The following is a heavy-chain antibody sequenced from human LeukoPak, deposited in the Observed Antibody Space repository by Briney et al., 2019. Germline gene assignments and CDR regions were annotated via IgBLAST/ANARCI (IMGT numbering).Heavy chain of an antibody. CDR2: MNPNSGNT. CDR3: ASLRYSSTSPRY. J-gene: IGHJ4*02. V-gene: IGHV1-8*01. CDR1: GYTFTSYD. D-gene: IGHD6-6*01. Sequence: ASVKVSCKASGYTFTSYDINWVRQATGQGVERMGWMNPNSGNTGYAQKFQGRVTMTRNTSISTAYMELSSLRSEDTAVYYCASLRYSSTSPRYWGQGTLVTVSS.